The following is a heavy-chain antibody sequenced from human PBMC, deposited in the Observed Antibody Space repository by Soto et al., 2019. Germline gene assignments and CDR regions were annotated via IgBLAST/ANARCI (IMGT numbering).Heavy chain of an antibody. D-gene: IGHD2-8*02. CDR3: ARDKITGLFDS. J-gene: IGHJ4*02. V-gene: IGHV4-34*01. CDR2: INHSGST. Sequence: QVQLQQWGAGLLKPSETLSLTCAVYGGSFSGYYWTWIRQPPGTGLEWIGEINHSGSTNYNPSPNXXVTISVDPSTNPFSLKLTSVTAADTAVYYFARDKITGLFDSWGQGTLVTVSS. CDR1: GGSFSGYY.